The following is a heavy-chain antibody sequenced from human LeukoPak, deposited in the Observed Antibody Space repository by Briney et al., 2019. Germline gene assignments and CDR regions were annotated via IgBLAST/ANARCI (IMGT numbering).Heavy chain of an antibody. D-gene: IGHD4-17*01. CDR2: MNSNSGNT. V-gene: IGHV1-8*01. CDR1: VYTLTSYD. J-gene: IGHJ4*02. CDR3: ARDRSDGDYVD. Sequence: SVKVSRKASVYTLTSYDTNWVRHAPGQGLEGMGWMNSNSGNTGYAQKYQGRVTMTRNTSISTAYMELSSLRSEDGAVYYCARDRSDGDYVDWGQGTLVTVSS.